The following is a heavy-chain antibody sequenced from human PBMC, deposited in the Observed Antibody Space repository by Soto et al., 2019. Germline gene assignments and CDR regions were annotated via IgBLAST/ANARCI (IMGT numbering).Heavy chain of an antibody. CDR3: ARGRPYGMDV. Sequence: PGGSLRLSCSASGFTLGSSWMNWVRQAPGKGLVWVSRIDSDGSSTTYADSVKGRFTTSRDNAKNTLYLQMSSLRVEDTAVYYCARGRPYGMDVWGQGTTVTVSS. V-gene: IGHV3-74*01. J-gene: IGHJ6*02. CDR2: IDSDGSST. CDR1: GFTLGSSW.